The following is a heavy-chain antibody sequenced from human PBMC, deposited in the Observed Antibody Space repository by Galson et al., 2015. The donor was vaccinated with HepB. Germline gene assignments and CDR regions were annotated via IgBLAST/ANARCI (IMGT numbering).Heavy chain of an antibody. CDR1: GFTFSSYG. V-gene: IGHV3-33*01. J-gene: IGHJ6*02. Sequence: SLRLSCATSGFTFSSYGMHWVRQAPGNGLEWVAVIWADGSDKYYADSVKGRFTISRDNFKNTLYLQLNRLRAEDTAVYYCARIPARGTTVYYYYGMDVWGLGTTVIVSS. CDR2: IWADGSDK. D-gene: IGHD1-7*01. CDR3: ARIPARGTTVYYYYGMDV.